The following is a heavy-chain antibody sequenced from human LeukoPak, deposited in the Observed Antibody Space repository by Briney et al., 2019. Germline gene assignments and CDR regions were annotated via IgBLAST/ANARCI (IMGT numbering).Heavy chain of an antibody. CDR3: TRVAGYCDTTSCYGGGWWFDP. Sequence: GGSLRLSCAASGFTSSKYWMYWVRQAPGKGLVSVARINSDGSSTTYADSVKGRFTVSRDNAKNTLYLQMNSLRDEDTAMYYCTRVAGYCDTTSCYGGGWWFDPWGQGTLVTVSS. J-gene: IGHJ5*02. D-gene: IGHD2-2*01. CDR2: INSDGSST. V-gene: IGHV3-74*01. CDR1: GFTSSKYW.